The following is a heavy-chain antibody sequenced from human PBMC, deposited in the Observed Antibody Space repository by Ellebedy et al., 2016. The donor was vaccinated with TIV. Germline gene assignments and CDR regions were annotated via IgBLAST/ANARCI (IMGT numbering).Heavy chain of an antibody. CDR3: ARSSGWYFFDY. CDR2: ISHSGSI. V-gene: IGHV4-4*02. J-gene: IGHJ4*02. CDR1: GDSINTQNW. Sequence: MPSETLSLTCAVSGDSINTQNWWQWVRQPPGTGLEWLAEISHSGSINHNPSLKSRVTLSVDTSKNQISLKLRSVTAADTAVYYCARSSGWYFFDYWGQGTLVTVSS. D-gene: IGHD3-10*01.